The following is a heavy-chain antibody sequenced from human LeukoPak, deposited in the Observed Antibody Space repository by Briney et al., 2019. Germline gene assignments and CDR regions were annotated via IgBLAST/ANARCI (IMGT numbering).Heavy chain of an antibody. CDR2: ISAYNGNT. CDR1: GYTFTSYG. Sequence: VASVKVSCKASGYTFTSYGISWVRQAPGQGLEGMGWISAYNGNTNYAQKLQGRVTMTTDTSTSTAYMELRSLRSDDTAVYYCARGRVTLAAAGTRNWFDPWGQGTLVTVSS. D-gene: IGHD6-13*01. CDR3: ARGRVTLAAAGTRNWFDP. J-gene: IGHJ5*02. V-gene: IGHV1-18*04.